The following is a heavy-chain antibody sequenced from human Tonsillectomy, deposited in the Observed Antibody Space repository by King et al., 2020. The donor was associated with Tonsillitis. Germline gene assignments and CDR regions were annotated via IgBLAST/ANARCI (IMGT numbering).Heavy chain of an antibody. J-gene: IGHJ6*03. CDR3: ARYSNYAYYYMDV. CDR1: GGSISSYY. D-gene: IGHD4-11*01. Sequence: VQLQESGPGLVKPSETLSLTCTVSGGSISSYYWSWIRQPPGKGLEWIGYIYYSGSTNYNPSLKSRVTISVDTSKNQFSLKLSSVTAADTAVYYCARYSNYAYYYMDVWGKGTTVTVSS. V-gene: IGHV4-59*01. CDR2: IYYSGST.